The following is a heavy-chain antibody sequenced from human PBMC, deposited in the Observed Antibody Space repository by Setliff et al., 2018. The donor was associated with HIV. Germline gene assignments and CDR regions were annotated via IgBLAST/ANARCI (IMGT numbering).Heavy chain of an antibody. CDR1: EFTFSTYA. V-gene: IGHV3-23*01. Sequence: GGSLRLSCAASEFTFSTYAMSWVRQAPGKGLEWVSVTGSNGGSTYYADSVKGRFTVSRDNSKNTLYLQMNSLRAEDTAVYYCAKDRGPEGAPYSYYGMDVWGQGTTVTVSS. CDR3: AKDRGPEGAPYSYYGMDV. J-gene: IGHJ6*02. CDR2: TGSNGGST.